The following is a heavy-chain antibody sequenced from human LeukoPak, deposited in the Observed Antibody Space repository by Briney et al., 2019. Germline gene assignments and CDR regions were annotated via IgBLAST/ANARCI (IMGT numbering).Heavy chain of an antibody. CDR3: AREAARGSWFDP. J-gene: IGHJ5*02. D-gene: IGHD6-25*01. CDR1: GYTFTGYY. V-gene: IGHV1-2*02. CDR2: INPNSDGT. Sequence: ASVKVSCKASGYTFTGYYMHWVRQAPGQGLEWMGWINPNSDGTNYAQKFQGRVTMTRDTSISTAYMELSRLRSDDTAVYYCAREAARGSWFDPWGQGTLVTVSS.